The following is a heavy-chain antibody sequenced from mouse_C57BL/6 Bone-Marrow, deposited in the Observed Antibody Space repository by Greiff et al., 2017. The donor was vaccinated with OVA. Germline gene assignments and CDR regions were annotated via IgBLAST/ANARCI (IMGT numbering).Heavy chain of an antibody. J-gene: IGHJ1*03. CDR3: VRDPYGSSPYFDV. CDR2: IRRKSSNSAT. D-gene: IGHD1-1*01. Sequence: EVQLVESGGGLVQPKGSLKLSCAASGFTFNTYAMHWVRQAPGKGLEWVARIRRKSSNSATYYADSVKDRFTISRDDSQSMLYLQMNNLKTEDTAMYYCVRDPYGSSPYFDVWGTGTTVTVSS. CDR1: GFTFNTYA. V-gene: IGHV10-3*01.